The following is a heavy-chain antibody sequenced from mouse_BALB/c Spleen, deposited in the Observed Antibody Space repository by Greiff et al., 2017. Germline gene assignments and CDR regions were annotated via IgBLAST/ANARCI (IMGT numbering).Heavy chain of an antibody. CDR3: ARDLYGSAFDY. V-gene: IGHV5-6-3*01. D-gene: IGHD1-1*01. J-gene: IGHJ2*01. Sequence: EVQLVESGGGLVQPGGSLKLSCAASGFTFSSYGMSWVRQTPDKRLELVATINSNGGSTYYPDSVKGRFTISRDNAKNTLYLQMSSLKSEDTAMYYCARDLYGSAFDYWGQGTTLTVSS. CDR1: GFTFSSYG. CDR2: INSNGGST.